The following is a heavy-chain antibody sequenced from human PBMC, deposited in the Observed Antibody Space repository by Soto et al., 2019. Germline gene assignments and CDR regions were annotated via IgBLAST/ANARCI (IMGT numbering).Heavy chain of an antibody. CDR2: INPSGDST. J-gene: IGHJ5*02. Sequence: ASVKVSCKASGNTFTNYYVHWVRQAPGQGLEWMGIINPSGDSTGYSKKFQGRVTMTRDTSTSTVYMDLSSLRSEDTAVYYCVRDTRYCTDSTCYPLNCFDPWGQGTLVTVSS. V-gene: IGHV1-46*03. D-gene: IGHD2-8*02. CDR1: GNTFTNYY. CDR3: VRDTRYCTDSTCYPLNCFDP.